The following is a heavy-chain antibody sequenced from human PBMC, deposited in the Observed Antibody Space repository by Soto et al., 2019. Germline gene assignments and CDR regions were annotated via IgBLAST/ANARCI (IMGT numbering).Heavy chain of an antibody. CDR3: AKDSNYAEVGYYYYMDV. D-gene: IGHD4-4*01. V-gene: IGHV3-30*18. CDR2: ISYDGSNK. CDR1: GFTFSSYG. J-gene: IGHJ6*03. Sequence: GGSLRLSCAASGFTFSSYGMHWIRQAPGKGLEWVAVISYDGSNKYYADSVKGRFTISRDNSKNTLYLQMNSLRAEDTAVYYCAKDSNYAEVGYYYYMDVWGKGTTVTVSS.